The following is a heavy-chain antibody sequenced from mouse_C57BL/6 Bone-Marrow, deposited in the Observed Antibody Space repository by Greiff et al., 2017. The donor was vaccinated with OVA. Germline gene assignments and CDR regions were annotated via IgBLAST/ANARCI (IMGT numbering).Heavy chain of an antibody. D-gene: IGHD1-1*01. CDR3: ARRDYGSSYWAMDY. CDR1: GYTFTSYW. V-gene: IGHV1-52*01. J-gene: IGHJ4*01. Sequence: QLQQPGAELVRPGSSVKLSCKASGYTFTSYWMHWVKQRPIQGLEWIGNIDPSDSETHYNQKFKDKATLTVDKSSSTAYMQLSSLTSEDSAVYYCARRDYGSSYWAMDYWGQGTSVTVSS. CDR2: IDPSDSET.